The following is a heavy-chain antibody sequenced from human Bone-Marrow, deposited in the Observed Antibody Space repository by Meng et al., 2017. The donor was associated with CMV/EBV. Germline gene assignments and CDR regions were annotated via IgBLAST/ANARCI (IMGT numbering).Heavy chain of an antibody. CDR2: INPSGGST. CDR1: GYTFTSYY. J-gene: IGHJ4*02. Sequence: ASVKVSCKASGYTFTSYYMHWVRQAPGQGLEWMGIINPSGGSTSYAQKFQGRVTMTRDTSTSTVYTELSSLRSEDTAVYYCARKLAAAGPFDYWGQGTLVTVSS. CDR3: ARKLAAAGPFDY. D-gene: IGHD6-13*01. V-gene: IGHV1-46*01.